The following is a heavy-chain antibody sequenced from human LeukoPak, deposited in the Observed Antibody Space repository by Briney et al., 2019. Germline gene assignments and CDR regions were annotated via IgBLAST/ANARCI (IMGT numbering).Heavy chain of an antibody. CDR1: GFTFSGYW. CDR3: AREHVCSGGMYSSCMDV. D-gene: IGHD2-8*02. V-gene: IGHV3-74*01. Sequence: GGSLRLSYAASGFTFSGYWMHWVRQAPGKGLVWVSRINSDGSSISYADSVKGRLTISRDNARNTLYLQMKSLRAEDTAVYYCAREHVCSGGMYSSCMDVWGKGTTVTVSS. J-gene: IGHJ6*03. CDR2: INSDGSSI.